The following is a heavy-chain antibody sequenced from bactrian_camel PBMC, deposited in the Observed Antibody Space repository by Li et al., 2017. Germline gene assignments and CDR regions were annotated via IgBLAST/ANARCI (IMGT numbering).Heavy chain of an antibody. CDR2: ISPGSGRR. Sequence: VQLVESGGGSVQAGGSLRLSCIDSERTYSSVFMGWFRQAPGKEREAVAAISPGSGRRYYGDSVKGRFTIAQDKAKATLYLEMDSLQVEDTAMYYCAADPPSSWNSEPCQIYEYFYWGQGTQVTVS. D-gene: IGHD2*01. CDR1: ERTYSSVF. CDR3: AADPPSSWNSEPCQIYEYFY. J-gene: IGHJ4*01. V-gene: IGHV3S54*01.